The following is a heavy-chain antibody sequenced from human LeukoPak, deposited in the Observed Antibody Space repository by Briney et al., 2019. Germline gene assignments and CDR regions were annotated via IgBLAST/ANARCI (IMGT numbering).Heavy chain of an antibody. CDR1: GGSISSSNW. Sequence: SETLSLTCAVSGGSISSSNWWSWVRQPPGKGLEWIGEIYHSGSTNYNPSLESRVTISVDKSKNQFSLKLSSVTAADTAVYYCARSARITMIVVVITSAFDIWGQGTMVTVSS. CDR3: ARSARITMIVVVITSAFDI. CDR2: IYHSGST. J-gene: IGHJ3*02. D-gene: IGHD3-22*01. V-gene: IGHV4-4*02.